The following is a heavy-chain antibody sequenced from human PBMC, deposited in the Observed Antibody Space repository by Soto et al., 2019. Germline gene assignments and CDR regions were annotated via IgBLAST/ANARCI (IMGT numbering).Heavy chain of an antibody. CDR2: ISSLSSPR. J-gene: IGHJ4*02. Sequence: EVQLVESGGGLVQTGGSLRLSCAASVFIFGGYSMNWVRQAPGMGLEWISYISSLSSPRYYAESVEGRFIISRDNAKNSLYLQMNSLRDEDTAVYFCVREDILGARSFDYWGQGTRVTVSS. V-gene: IGHV3-48*02. CDR3: VREDILGARSFDY. D-gene: IGHD1-26*01. CDR1: VFIFGGYS.